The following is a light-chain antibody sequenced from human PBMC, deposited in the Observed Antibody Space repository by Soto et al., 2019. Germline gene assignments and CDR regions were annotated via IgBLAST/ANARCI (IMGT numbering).Light chain of an antibody. CDR3: QKYNNAPSP. J-gene: IGKJ2*01. CDR2: AES. CDR1: QDISNY. V-gene: IGKV1-27*01. Sequence: DIQMTQSPSSLSASVGDRVTITCRASQDISNYLAWYKKNPGKVPKLLIYAESTLQSGVPSRFSGSGSGTDFTLTISSLQPEDVATYYCQKYNNAPSPFAQGTKLEIK.